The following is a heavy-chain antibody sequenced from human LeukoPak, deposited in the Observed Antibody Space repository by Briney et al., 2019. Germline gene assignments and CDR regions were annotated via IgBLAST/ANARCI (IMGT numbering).Heavy chain of an antibody. D-gene: IGHD2-15*01. CDR1: GYTSTDYY. V-gene: IGHV1-69-2*01. CDR2: VDPEDGET. J-gene: IGHJ4*02. Sequence: ATVKISCKVSGYTSTDYYMHWVQQAPGKGLEWMGLVDPEDGETIYAEKFQGRVTITADTSTDTAYMELSSLRSEDTAVYYCATAHICSGGSCYSVVDYWGQGTLVTVSS. CDR3: ATAHICSGGSCYSVVDY.